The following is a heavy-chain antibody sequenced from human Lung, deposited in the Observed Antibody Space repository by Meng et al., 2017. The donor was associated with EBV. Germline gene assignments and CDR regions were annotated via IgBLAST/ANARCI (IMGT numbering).Heavy chain of an antibody. CDR2: INHSGHT. J-gene: IGHJ4*02. D-gene: IGHD2-15*01. CDR1: GGAFRGDY. CDR3: ARGRQIGWQGGDFAY. V-gene: IGHV4-34*02. Sequence: QTRLQQWGAGRCTAAETLSIRCAFSGGAFRGDYWSWRRQSPERGLEWIGEINHSGHTNYNPSLKSRVAISVDTSKNQFSLNLSSVTAADTAVYYCARGRQIGWQGGDFAYWSQGTLVTVSS.